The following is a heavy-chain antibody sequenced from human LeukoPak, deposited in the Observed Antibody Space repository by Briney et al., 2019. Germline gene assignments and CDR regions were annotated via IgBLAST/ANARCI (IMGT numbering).Heavy chain of an antibody. CDR2: IYHSGST. J-gene: IGHJ3*02. D-gene: IGHD3-22*01. CDR3: ARDLAPVETDSSGYYRPSDAFDI. Sequence: PSGTLSLTCTVSGYSISSGYYWGWIRQPPGKGLEWIGSIYHSGSTYYNPSLKSRVTISVDTSKNQFFLKLSSVTATDTDVYYCARDLAPVETDSSGYYRPSDAFDIWGQGTMVTVSS. V-gene: IGHV4-38-2*02. CDR1: GYSISSGYY.